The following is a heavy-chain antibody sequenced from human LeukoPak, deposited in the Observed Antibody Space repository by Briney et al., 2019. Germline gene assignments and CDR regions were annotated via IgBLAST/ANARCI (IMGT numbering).Heavy chain of an antibody. CDR3: ARDRAAAAGTEAFDI. Sequence: GGSLRLSCAASGFTVSSNYMSWVREAPGKGLEWVSVIYSGGSTYYADSVKGRFTISRDNSKNTLYLQMNSLRAEDTAVYYCARDRAAAAGTEAFDIWGQGTMATVSS. CDR2: IYSGGST. D-gene: IGHD6-13*01. J-gene: IGHJ3*02. V-gene: IGHV3-66*01. CDR1: GFTVSSNY.